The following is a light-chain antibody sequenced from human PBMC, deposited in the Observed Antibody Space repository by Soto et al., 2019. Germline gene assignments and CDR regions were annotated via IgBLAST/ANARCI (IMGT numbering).Light chain of an antibody. CDR1: QSISSY. Sequence: DIQMTQSPSSLSASVGDRVTITCRASQSISSYLNWYQQKPRQAPKLLLYAASSLQSEVPSMFSGSGSGADFTLTISSLQPEDFATYYGQQSYSTPRWTFGQGTKVEIK. V-gene: IGKV1-39*01. J-gene: IGKJ1*01. CDR2: AAS. CDR3: QQSYSTPRWT.